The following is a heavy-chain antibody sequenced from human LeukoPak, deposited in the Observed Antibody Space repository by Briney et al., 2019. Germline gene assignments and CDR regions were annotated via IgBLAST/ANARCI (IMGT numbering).Heavy chain of an antibody. J-gene: IGHJ5*02. CDR2: ISGSGGST. CDR3: AKDLERITIFGVVSNWFDP. V-gene: IGHV3-23*01. D-gene: IGHD3-3*01. CDR1: GFTFSSYA. Sequence: GGSLRLSCAVSGFTFSSYAMNWVRQAPGKGLEWVSAISGSGGSTYYADSVKGRFTISRDNSKNTLYLQMNSLRAEDTAVYYCAKDLERITIFGVVSNWFDPWGQGTLVTVSS.